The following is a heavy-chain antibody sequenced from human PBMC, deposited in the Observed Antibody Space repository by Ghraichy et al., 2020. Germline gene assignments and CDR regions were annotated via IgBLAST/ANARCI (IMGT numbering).Heavy chain of an antibody. V-gene: IGHV3-30*19. J-gene: IGHJ4*02. CDR2: ISNDGSNK. D-gene: IGHD2-2*01. CDR1: GLTISDYG. Sequence: GGSLRLSCAASGLTISDYGMHWVRQAPGKGLEWVAVISNDGSNKYYADSVKGRFTISRDNSTNTLDLQMNSLRAEDTAVYYCARGAYQVLLLIDHWGQGTLVTVSS. CDR3: ARGAYQVLLLIDH.